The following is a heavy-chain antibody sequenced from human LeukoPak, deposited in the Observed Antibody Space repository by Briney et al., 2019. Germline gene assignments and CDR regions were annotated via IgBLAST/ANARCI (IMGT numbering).Heavy chain of an antibody. CDR3: AREKLWEPRFGSPFDP. D-gene: IGHD1-26*01. Sequence: ASVKVSCKAYGYTFASYGISWVRQDPGQGLEWMGWISAYNGNTNYAQKLQGRVTMTTDTSTSTAYMELRSLRSDDTAVYYCAREKLWEPRFGSPFDPWGQGTLVTVSS. CDR1: GYTFASYG. CDR2: ISAYNGNT. J-gene: IGHJ5*02. V-gene: IGHV1-18*01.